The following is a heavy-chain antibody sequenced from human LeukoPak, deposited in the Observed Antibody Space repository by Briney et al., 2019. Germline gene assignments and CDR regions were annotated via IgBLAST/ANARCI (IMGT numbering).Heavy chain of an antibody. Sequence: GGSLRLSCAASGYAFSDYGMHWVRQAPGRGLEWVANINQDGSQKPYVDSVKGRFTISRDNTKNSLYLQVNSLRADDTALYYCARVGFRGPSWCYDYWGQGTLVTVSS. V-gene: IGHV3-7*04. CDR2: INQDGSQK. J-gene: IGHJ4*02. CDR3: ARVGFRGPSWCYDY. D-gene: IGHD4/OR15-4a*01. CDR1: GYAFSDYG.